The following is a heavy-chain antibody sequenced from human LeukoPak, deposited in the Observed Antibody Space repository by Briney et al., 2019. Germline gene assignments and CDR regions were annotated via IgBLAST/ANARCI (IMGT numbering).Heavy chain of an antibody. V-gene: IGHV1-69*13. Sequence: GASVKVSCKASGGTFSSYAISWVRQAPGQGLEWMGGIIPIFGTANYAQKFQGRVTITADESTSTAYMELSSLRSEDTAVYYCARDRSHSSGWYGDYYYGMDVWGQGTRSPSP. CDR3: ARDRSHSSGWYGDYYYGMDV. CDR2: IIPIFGTA. D-gene: IGHD6-19*01. CDR1: GGTFSSYA. J-gene: IGHJ6*02.